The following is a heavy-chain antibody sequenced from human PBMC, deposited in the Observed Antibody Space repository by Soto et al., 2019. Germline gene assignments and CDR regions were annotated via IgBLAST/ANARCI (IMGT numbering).Heavy chain of an antibody. CDR3: ASGAREYCSGGSCYSRFGIDY. V-gene: IGHV4-34*01. CDR2: INHSGST. D-gene: IGHD2-15*01. CDR1: GGSFSGYY. Sequence: SETLSLTCAVYGGSFSGYYWSWIRQPPGKGLEWIGEINHSGSTNYNPSLKSRVTISVDTSKNQFSLKLSSVTAADTAVYYCASGAREYCSGGSCYSRFGIDYWGQGTLVTVSS. J-gene: IGHJ4*02.